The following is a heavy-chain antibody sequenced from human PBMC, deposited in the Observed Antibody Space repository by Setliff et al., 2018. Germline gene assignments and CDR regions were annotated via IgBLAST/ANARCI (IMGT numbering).Heavy chain of an antibody. D-gene: IGHD1-1*01. V-gene: IGHV3-21*01. J-gene: IGHJ4*02. CDR3: ASSRTWKPVLDY. CDR1: GFAFASYN. Sequence: GESLKISCAASGFAFASYNMIWVRQAPGKGLEWVSSLSSANNYILYADSVKGRFTISRDNAKSSLYLQMNSLSAEDTAIYYCASSRTWKPVLDYCGQGTLVTVSS. CDR2: LSSANNYI.